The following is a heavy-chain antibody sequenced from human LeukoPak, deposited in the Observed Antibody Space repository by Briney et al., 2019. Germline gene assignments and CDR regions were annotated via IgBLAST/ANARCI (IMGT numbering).Heavy chain of an antibody. D-gene: IGHD5-24*01. CDR3: ARERDGTPFDAFDI. CDR1: GFTFSSYA. CDR2: ISYDGSNK. J-gene: IGHJ3*02. V-gene: IGHV3-30-3*01. Sequence: GGSLRLSCAASGFTFSSYAMHWVRQAPGKGLEWVAVISYDGSNKYYADSVKGRFTISRDNSKNTLYLQMNSLRAEDTAVYYCARERDGTPFDAFDIWGQGTMVTVSS.